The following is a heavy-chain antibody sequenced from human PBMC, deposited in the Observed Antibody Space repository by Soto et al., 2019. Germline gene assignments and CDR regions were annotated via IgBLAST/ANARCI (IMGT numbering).Heavy chain of an antibody. CDR2: IWYDGSNK. CDR1: GFTFSSYG. D-gene: IGHD3-3*01. Sequence: GGSLRLSCAASGFTFSSYGMHWVRQAPGKGLEWVAVIWYDGSNKYYADSVKGRFTISRDNSKNTLYLQMNSLRAEDTAVYYCARVVTGGDTYYDFWSGFHYYYYMDVWAKGTTVTVS. J-gene: IGHJ6*03. V-gene: IGHV3-33*01. CDR3: ARVVTGGDTYYDFWSGFHYYYYMDV.